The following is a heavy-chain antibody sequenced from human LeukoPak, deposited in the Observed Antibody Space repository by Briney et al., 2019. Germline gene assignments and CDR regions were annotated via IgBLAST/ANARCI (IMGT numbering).Heavy chain of an antibody. CDR3: ASVAAAGTLAFDY. V-gene: IGHV3-30-3*01. CDR2: ISYDGSNK. D-gene: IGHD6-13*01. Sequence: GGSLRLSCAASGFTFSSYAMHWVRQAPGKGLEWVAVISYDGSNKYYADSVKGRFTISRGNSKNTLYLQMNSLRAEDTAVYYCASVAAAGTLAFDYWGQGTLVTVSS. CDR1: GFTFSSYA. J-gene: IGHJ4*02.